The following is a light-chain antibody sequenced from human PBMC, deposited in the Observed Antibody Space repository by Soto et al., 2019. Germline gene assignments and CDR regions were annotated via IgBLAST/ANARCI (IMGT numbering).Light chain of an antibody. CDR2: SNN. Sequence: QAVVTQPPSASGTPGQRVTISCSGSSSNIGSNTVNWYQQLPGTAPKLLIYSNNQRPSGVPDRFSGSKSGTSGSLAISGLQSEDEADYYCAVWDDSLNGIWVFGGGTQLTVL. CDR3: AVWDDSLNGIWV. V-gene: IGLV1-44*01. J-gene: IGLJ3*02. CDR1: SSNIGSNT.